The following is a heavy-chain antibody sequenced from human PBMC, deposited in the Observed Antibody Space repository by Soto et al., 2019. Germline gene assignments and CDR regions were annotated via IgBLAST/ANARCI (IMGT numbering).Heavy chain of an antibody. D-gene: IGHD2-2*01. CDR3: ARHEVPAANSWFDP. CDR2: IYYSGST. V-gene: IGHV4-59*08. Sequence: SETLSLTCTVSGGSISSYYWSWIRQPPGKGLEWIGYIYYSGSTNYNPSLKSRVTISVDTSKNQFPLKLSSVTAADTAVYFRARHEVPAANSWFDPWGQGTLVTVSS. CDR1: GGSISSYY. J-gene: IGHJ5*02.